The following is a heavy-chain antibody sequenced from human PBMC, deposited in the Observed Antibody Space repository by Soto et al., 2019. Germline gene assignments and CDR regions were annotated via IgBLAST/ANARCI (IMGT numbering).Heavy chain of an antibody. CDR2: SNSDGSIT. CDR3: ARAYGCISTSCYFDS. Sequence: GGSLRLSCAASGFTFSSYWMHWVRQAPGKGLVWVSRSNSDGSITNYADSVRGRFTISRDTATNTLFLQMNSLRVEDTAVYYCARAYGCISTSCYFDSWGQGTLVTVSS. J-gene: IGHJ5*01. D-gene: IGHD2-2*01. CDR1: GFTFSSYW. V-gene: IGHV3-74*01.